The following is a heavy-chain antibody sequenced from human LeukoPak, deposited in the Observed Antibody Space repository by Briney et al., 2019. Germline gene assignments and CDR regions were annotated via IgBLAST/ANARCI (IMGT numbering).Heavy chain of an antibody. CDR3: ARERRPTYYDFWSGYYI. CDR1: GGSISSSSSNC. CDR2: IYYSGAT. J-gene: IGHJ4*02. Sequence: SETLSLTCAVSGGSISSSSSNCWTWVRQPPGKGLEWIGEIYYSGATNYNPSLKSRVTMLLDKSNNQFSLKLNSVTAADTAVYYCARERRPTYYDFWSGYYIWGQGTLVTVSS. D-gene: IGHD3-3*01. V-gene: IGHV4-4*02.